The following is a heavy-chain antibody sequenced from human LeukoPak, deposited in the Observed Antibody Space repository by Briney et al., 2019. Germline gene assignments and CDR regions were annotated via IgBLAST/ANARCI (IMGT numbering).Heavy chain of an antibody. Sequence: PSETLSLTCAVYGGSFSGYYWSWIRQPPGKGLEWIGEINHSGSTNYNPSLKSRGTISVDTSKNQFSLKLSSVTAADTAVYYCARDLSSVGATRRFDYWGQGTLVTVSS. V-gene: IGHV4-34*01. D-gene: IGHD1-26*01. CDR3: ARDLSSVGATRRFDY. CDR2: INHSGST. CDR1: GGSFSGYY. J-gene: IGHJ4*02.